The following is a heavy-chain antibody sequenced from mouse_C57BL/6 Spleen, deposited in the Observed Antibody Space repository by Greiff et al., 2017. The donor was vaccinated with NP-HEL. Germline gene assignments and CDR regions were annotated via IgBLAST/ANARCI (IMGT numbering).Heavy chain of an antibody. CDR3: ARRTTVVAPFAY. J-gene: IGHJ3*01. CDR2: INPNNGGT. CDR1: GYTFTDYN. D-gene: IGHD1-1*01. V-gene: IGHV1-18*01. Sequence: EVKLQESGPELVKPGASVKIPCKASGYTFTDYNMDWVKQSHGKSLEWIGDINPNNGGTIYNQKFKGKATLTVDKSSSTAYMELRSLTSEDTAVYYCARRTTVVAPFAYWGQGTLVTVSA.